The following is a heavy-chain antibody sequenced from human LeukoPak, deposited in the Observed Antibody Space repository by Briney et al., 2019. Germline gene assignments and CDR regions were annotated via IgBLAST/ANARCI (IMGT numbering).Heavy chain of an antibody. J-gene: IGHJ3*02. CDR2: INHSGST. CDR1: GGSFSGYY. D-gene: IGHD3-22*01. Sequence: PSETLSLTCAVYGGSFSGYYWSWLRQPPGKGLEWIGEINHSGSTNYNPSLKSRVTISVDTSKNQFSLKLSSVTAADTAVYYCAPGLLYDSSGHYSSDAFDIWGQGTMVTVSS. CDR3: APGLLYDSSGHYSSDAFDI. V-gene: IGHV4-34*01.